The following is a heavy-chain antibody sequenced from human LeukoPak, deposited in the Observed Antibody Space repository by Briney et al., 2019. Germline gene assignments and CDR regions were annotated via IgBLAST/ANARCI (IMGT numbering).Heavy chain of an antibody. Sequence: GESLKISCQGSGYSFTNYWIGWVRQMPGKGLEWMGIIYPGDSDTRYSPSFQGQVTISVDKSISTAYLQWSSLKASDTAMYYCARKPYDYGDFRLDYWGQGTLVTVSS. V-gene: IGHV5-51*01. CDR2: IYPGDSDT. D-gene: IGHD4-17*01. CDR3: ARKPYDYGDFRLDY. J-gene: IGHJ4*02. CDR1: GYSFTNYW.